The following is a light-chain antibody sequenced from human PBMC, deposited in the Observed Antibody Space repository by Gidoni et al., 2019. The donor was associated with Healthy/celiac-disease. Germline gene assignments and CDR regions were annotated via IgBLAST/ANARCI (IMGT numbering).Light chain of an antibody. Sequence: EIVLTQSPATLSLSPGESATLSCRASQSVSSYLAWYQQKPGQAPRLLIYDASNRATGIPARFSGSGSGTDFTLTISSLEPEDFAVYYCQQRSNWPPKLTFGGGTKVEIK. V-gene: IGKV3-11*01. J-gene: IGKJ4*01. CDR1: QSVSSY. CDR3: QQRSNWPPKLT. CDR2: DAS.